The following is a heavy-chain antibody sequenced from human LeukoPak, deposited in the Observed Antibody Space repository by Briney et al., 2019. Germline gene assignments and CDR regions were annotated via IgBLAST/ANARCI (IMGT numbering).Heavy chain of an antibody. V-gene: IGHV1-18*01. CDR1: GYTFTSYG. D-gene: IGHD5-18*01. CDR3: ARDHYPDTAMVLGY. J-gene: IGHJ4*02. CDR2: ISAYNGNT. Sequence: ASVKVSCKASGYTFTSYGISWVRQAPGQGLEWMGWISAYNGNTNYAQKLQGRVTMTTDTSTSTACMELRSLRSDDTAVYYCARDHYPDTAMVLGYWGQGTLVTVSS.